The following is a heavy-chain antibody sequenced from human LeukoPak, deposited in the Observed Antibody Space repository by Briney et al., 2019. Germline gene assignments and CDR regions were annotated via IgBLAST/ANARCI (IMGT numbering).Heavy chain of an antibody. J-gene: IGHJ4*02. CDR2: IYYSGST. V-gene: IGHV4-39*07. D-gene: IGHD2-21*01. CDR3: ARYGRGPLLWWATTPDRRSPYFFDY. CDR1: GGSISSSSYY. Sequence: SETLSLTCSVSGGSISSSSYYWGWIRQSPGKGLEWIGSIYYSGSTYYNPSLKSRVTISVDTSKNQFSLKLSSVTAADTAVYYCARYGRGPLLWWATTPDRRSPYFFDYWGQGTLVTVSS.